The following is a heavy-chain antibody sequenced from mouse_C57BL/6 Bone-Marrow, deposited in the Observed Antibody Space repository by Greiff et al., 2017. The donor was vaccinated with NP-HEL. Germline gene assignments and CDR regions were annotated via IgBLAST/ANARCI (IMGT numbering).Heavy chain of an antibody. D-gene: IGHD4-1*01. CDR1: GYTFTSYW. V-gene: IGHV1-69*01. CDR2: IDPSDSYT. CDR3: ARGALTGTAWFAY. Sequence: QVQLQQPGAELVMPGASVKLSCKASGYTFTSYWMHWVKQRPGQGLEWIGEIDPSDSYTNYNQKFKGKSTLTVDKSSSTAYMQLSSLTSEDSAVYYCARGALTGTAWFAYWGQGTLVTVSA. J-gene: IGHJ3*01.